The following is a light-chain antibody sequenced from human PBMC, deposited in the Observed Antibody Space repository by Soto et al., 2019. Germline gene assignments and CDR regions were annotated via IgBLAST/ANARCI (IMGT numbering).Light chain of an antibody. J-gene: IGKJ1*01. Sequence: IVLTQSPGSLSLSPGERATLACRASQSVSSSYLAWYQQKPGQAPRLLIYGASSRATGIPDRFSGSGSGTDFTLNISRLETEDLAVYFCQQYGISPWTFGQGTKVEIK. V-gene: IGKV3-20*01. CDR1: QSVSSSY. CDR3: QQYGISPWT. CDR2: GAS.